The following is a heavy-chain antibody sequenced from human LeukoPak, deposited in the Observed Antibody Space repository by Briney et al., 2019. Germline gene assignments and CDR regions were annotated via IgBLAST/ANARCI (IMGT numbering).Heavy chain of an antibody. D-gene: IGHD3-9*01. CDR2: ISSSGSTI. V-gene: IGHV3-48*03. Sequence: AGGSLRFSCAASGFTFSSYEMNWVRQAPGKGLEWVSYISSSGSTIYYADSVKGRFTISRDNAKNSLYLQMNSLRAEDTAVYYCARGVLRYFDWLPVAWGQGTLVTVSS. CDR1: GFTFSSYE. CDR3: ARGVLRYFDWLPVA. J-gene: IGHJ5*02.